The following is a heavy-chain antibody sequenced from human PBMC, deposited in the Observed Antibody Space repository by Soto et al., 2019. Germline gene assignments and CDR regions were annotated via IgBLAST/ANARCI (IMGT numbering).Heavy chain of an antibody. D-gene: IGHD2-15*01. J-gene: IGHJ5*02. CDR3: AKARCTSNTCYVPDH. CDR2: ISGSGGSP. CDR1: GFTFSGHT. Sequence: EVQLLESGGGLVQPGGSLRLSCAASGFTFSGHTMSWVRQAPGKGLEWVSAISGSGGSPSYADSVQGRFTFSRDNPKNTLYLQMSSLRVEDTAIYYCAKARCTSNTCYVPDHWGQGTLVTVSS. V-gene: IGHV3-23*01.